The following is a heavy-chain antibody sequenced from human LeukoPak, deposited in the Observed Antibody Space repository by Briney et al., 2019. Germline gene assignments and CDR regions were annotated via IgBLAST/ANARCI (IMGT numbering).Heavy chain of an antibody. CDR1: RGSMSHYY. CDR3: ARWYYYDSSGAVDY. J-gene: IGHJ4*02. Sequence: SETLSLTCTVSRGSMSHYYWSWIRQPPGKGLEWIGYIYYSGSTKYNPSLKSRVTISVDTSKNQFSLKLSSVTAADTAVYYCARWYYYDSSGAVDYWGQGTLVTVSS. CDR2: IYYSGST. D-gene: IGHD3-22*01. V-gene: IGHV4-59*01.